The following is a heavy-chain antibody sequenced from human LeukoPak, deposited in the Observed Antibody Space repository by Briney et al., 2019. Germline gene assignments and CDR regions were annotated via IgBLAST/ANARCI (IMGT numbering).Heavy chain of an antibody. Sequence: GASLRLSCAASGFTFSNYTMSWVRQAPGKGLEWVSAITGSGGGTYYADSVKGRFTISRDNSKNTLYLQMNSLRAEDTAVYYCAKWGDYDVLTGYYDPDYWGQGTLVTVSS. CDR1: GFTFSNYT. V-gene: IGHV3-23*01. CDR3: AKWGDYDVLTGYYDPDY. CDR2: ITGSGGGT. J-gene: IGHJ4*02. D-gene: IGHD3-9*01.